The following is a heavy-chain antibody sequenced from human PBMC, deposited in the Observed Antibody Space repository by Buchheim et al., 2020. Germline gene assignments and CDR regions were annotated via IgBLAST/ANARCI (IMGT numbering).Heavy chain of an antibody. Sequence: QVQLVESGGGVVQPGRSLRLSCAASGFSFSSYGMHWVRQAPGKGLEWVAVISYAGSDKHYADSVKGRFTISRDNSKNTLYLQMDSLRGEDSAVYYCTKDGAIGAIYYYYSGMDVWGQGTT. J-gene: IGHJ6*02. D-gene: IGHD6-13*01. CDR1: GFSFSSYG. CDR2: ISYAGSDK. CDR3: TKDGAIGAIYYYYSGMDV. V-gene: IGHV3-30*18.